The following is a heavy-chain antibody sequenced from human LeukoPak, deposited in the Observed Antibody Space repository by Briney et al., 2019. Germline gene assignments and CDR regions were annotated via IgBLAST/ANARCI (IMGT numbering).Heavy chain of an antibody. D-gene: IGHD1-26*01. CDR3: ARRTSGSYLE. Sequence: TSETLSLTCTVSGGSISSYYWSWIRQPPGKGLEWIGYIYYSGSTNYNPSLKSRVTISVDTSKNQFSLKLSSVTAADTAVYYCARRTSGSYLEWGQGTLVTVSS. V-gene: IGHV4-59*01. CDR1: GGSISSYY. CDR2: IYYSGST. J-gene: IGHJ4*02.